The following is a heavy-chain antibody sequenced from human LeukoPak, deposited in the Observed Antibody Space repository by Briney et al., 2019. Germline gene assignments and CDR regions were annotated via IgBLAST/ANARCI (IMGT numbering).Heavy chain of an antibody. CDR2: IYSSGST. Sequence: PSETVSLTCTVSGGSMNSYYWSWIRQSPGKGLEWIGYIYSSGSTNYNPSLKSRVTMSVDMSKNQFSLNLRSVTAADTAVYYCARDVSDDSSGYLNWFDPWGQVTLVTVSS. CDR3: ARDVSDDSSGYLNWFDP. V-gene: IGHV4-59*01. CDR1: GGSMNSYY. J-gene: IGHJ5*02. D-gene: IGHD3-22*01.